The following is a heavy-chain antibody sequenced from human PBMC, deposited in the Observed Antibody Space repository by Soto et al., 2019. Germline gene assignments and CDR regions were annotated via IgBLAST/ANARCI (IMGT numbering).Heavy chain of an antibody. CDR1: GGSISSYS. Sequence: QVQLQESGPGLVKPSETLSLTCTVSGGSISSYSWSWIRQPPGKGPEWIGYIYYGGSTNYSPSLKSRVTISVDTSKNQFALKLSSVTAADTAVYYCASSNIAAAGFYYYGMDVWGRGTTVTVSS. CDR2: IYYGGST. J-gene: IGHJ6*02. D-gene: IGHD6-13*01. CDR3: ASSNIAAAGFYYYGMDV. V-gene: IGHV4-59*01.